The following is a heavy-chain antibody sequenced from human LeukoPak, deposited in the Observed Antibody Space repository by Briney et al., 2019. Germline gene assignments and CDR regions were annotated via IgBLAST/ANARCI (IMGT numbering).Heavy chain of an antibody. D-gene: IGHD2-2*03. CDR2: ISYDGSNK. CDR1: GFTFSSYA. CDR3: ARDSLGYCSSTSCSFPALFQH. V-gene: IGHV3-30-3*01. Sequence: GGSLRLSCAASGFTFSSYAMSWVRQAPGKGLEWVAVISYDGSNKYYADSVKSRFTISRDNSKNTLYLQMNSLRAEDTAVYYCARDSLGYCSSTSCSFPALFQHWGQGTLVTVSS. J-gene: IGHJ1*01.